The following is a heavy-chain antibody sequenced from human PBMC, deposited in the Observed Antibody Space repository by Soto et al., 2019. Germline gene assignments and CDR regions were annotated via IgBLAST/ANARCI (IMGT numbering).Heavy chain of an antibody. CDR3: ARHLGYQLLFGMDV. CDR2: IDPSDSYT. J-gene: IGHJ6*02. Sequence: GESLKISCKGSGYSFTSYWISWVRQMPGKSLEWMGRIDPSDSYTNYSPSFQGHVTISAGKSISTAYLQWSSLKASDTAMYYCARHLGYQLLFGMDVWGQGTTVTVSS. CDR1: GYSFTSYW. D-gene: IGHD2-2*01. V-gene: IGHV5-10-1*01.